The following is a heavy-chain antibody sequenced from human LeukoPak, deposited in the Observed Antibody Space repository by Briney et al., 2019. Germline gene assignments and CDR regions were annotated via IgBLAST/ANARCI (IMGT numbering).Heavy chain of an antibody. CDR2: ISSNGGST. V-gene: IGHV3-64*01. CDR1: GFTFSSYA. CDR3: ARDPTWNYRAPIKIYYRAT. D-gene: IGHD1-7*01. J-gene: IGHJ6*03. Sequence: GGSLRLSCAASGFTFSSYAMHWVRQAPGKGLEYVSAISSNGGSTYYANSVKGRFTISRDNSKNTLYLQMGSLIAEDMAGYYCARDPTWNYRAPIKIYYRATGAKGPTVTVSS.